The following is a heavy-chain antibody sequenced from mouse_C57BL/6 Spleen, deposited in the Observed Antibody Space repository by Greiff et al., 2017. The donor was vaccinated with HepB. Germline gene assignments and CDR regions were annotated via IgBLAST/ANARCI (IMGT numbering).Heavy chain of an antibody. CDR1: GYTFTDYN. D-gene: IGHD1-1*01. Sequence: VQLKQSGPELVKPGASVKMSCKASGYTFTDYNMHWVKQSHGKSLEWIGYINPNNGGTSYNQKFKGKATLTVNKSSSTAYMELRSLTSEDSAVYYCARSPYYYGSNPYYFDYWGQGTTLTVSS. CDR2: INPNNGGT. V-gene: IGHV1-22*01. CDR3: ARSPYYYGSNPYYFDY. J-gene: IGHJ2*01.